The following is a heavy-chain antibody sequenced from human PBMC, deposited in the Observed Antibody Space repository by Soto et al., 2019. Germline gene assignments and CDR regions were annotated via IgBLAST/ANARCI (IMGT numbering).Heavy chain of an antibody. CDR3: ARGPHIVVVPAAILGGGMDV. V-gene: IGHV6-1*01. J-gene: IGHJ6*02. D-gene: IGHD2-2*01. CDR2: TYYRSKWYN. CDR1: GDSVSSNSAA. Sequence: SQTLSLTCAISGDSVSSNSAAWNWIRQSPSRGLEWLGRTYYRSKWYNDYAVSVKSRITINPDTSKNQFSLQLNSVTPEDTAVYYCARGPHIVVVPAAILGGGMDVWGQGXTVTVYS.